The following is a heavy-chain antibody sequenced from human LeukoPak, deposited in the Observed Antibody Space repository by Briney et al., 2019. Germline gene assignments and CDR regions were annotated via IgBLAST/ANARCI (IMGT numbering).Heavy chain of an antibody. Sequence: VSVKVSCKASGYTFTSYGISWVRQAPGQGLEWMGWISAYNGNTNYAQKLQGRVTMTTDTSTSTAYMELRSLRSDDTAVYYCAKGIATIYYYGMDVWGQGTTVTVSS. CDR2: ISAYNGNT. CDR3: AKGIATIYYYGMDV. J-gene: IGHJ6*02. V-gene: IGHV1-18*01. D-gene: IGHD6-13*01. CDR1: GYTFTSYG.